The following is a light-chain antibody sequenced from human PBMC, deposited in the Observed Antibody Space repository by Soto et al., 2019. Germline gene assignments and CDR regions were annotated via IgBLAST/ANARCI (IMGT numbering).Light chain of an antibody. J-gene: IGKJ1*01. V-gene: IGKV3D-20*02. CDR1: QSVSSSY. CDR3: QQHNKWPWT. Sequence: EIVLTQSPGTLSLSPGERATLSCRASQSVSSSYLAWYQQKPGQAPRLLIYRASTRATGIPDRFSGSGSGTEFTLTISSLQPEDFAVYYCQQHNKWPWTFGQGRMVDIK. CDR2: RAS.